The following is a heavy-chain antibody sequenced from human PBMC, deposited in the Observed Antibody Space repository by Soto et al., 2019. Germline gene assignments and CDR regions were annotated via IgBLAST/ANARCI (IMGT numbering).Heavy chain of an antibody. Sequence: ASVKVSCKASGYTFTGYYMHWVRQAPGQGLEWMGWINPNSGGTNYAQKFQGWVTMTRDTSISTAYMELSRLRSDDTAVYYCASAYYYDSSGYYAFDIWGQGTMVTVSS. CDR3: ASAYYYDSSGYYAFDI. CDR2: INPNSGGT. V-gene: IGHV1-2*04. CDR1: GYTFTGYY. D-gene: IGHD3-22*01. J-gene: IGHJ3*02.